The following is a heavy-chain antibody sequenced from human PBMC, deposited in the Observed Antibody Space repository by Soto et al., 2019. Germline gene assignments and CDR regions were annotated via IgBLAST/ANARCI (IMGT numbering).Heavy chain of an antibody. V-gene: IGHV4-38-2*01. J-gene: IGHJ3*01. Sequence: SETLSLTCAVSGFFISSGNYWGWIRKPPGKGLEWIGSIFHGGSTYYNPSLKSRVTISVDMSKNQFSLKLNSVTAADTAVYYCARARWYDAFDVWGQGXVVTVSS. D-gene: IGHD2-15*01. CDR2: IFHGGST. CDR1: GFFISSGNY. CDR3: ARARWYDAFDV.